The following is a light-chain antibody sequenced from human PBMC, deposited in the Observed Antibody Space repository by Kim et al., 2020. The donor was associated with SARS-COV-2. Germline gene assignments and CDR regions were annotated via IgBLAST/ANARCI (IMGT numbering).Light chain of an antibody. Sequence: SSELTQDPAVSVALGQTVRITCQGDSLRSYYASWYQQKPGQAPVLVIYGKNNRPSGIPDRFSGSSSGNTASLTITRAQAEDEADYYWNCRDSSGNHVVFGGGTQLTVL. V-gene: IGLV3-19*01. CDR3: NCRDSSGNHVV. CDR2: GKN. J-gene: IGLJ2*01. CDR1: SLRSYY.